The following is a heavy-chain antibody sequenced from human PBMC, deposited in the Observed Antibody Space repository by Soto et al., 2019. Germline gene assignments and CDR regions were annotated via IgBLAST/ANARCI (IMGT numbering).Heavy chain of an antibody. CDR2: IPQDAVDG. CDR1: GFTFSMYS. D-gene: IGHD2-21*02. Sequence: AGGSLRLSCEVSGFTFSMYSMSWVRQSPGKGLEWVAKIPQDAVDGHYADSVKGRFIISRDNGKNSLYLQLNNLRAEDTAVYYCARDHLILPAHDFFYGSDVWGRGATVTVSS. CDR3: ARDHLILPAHDFFYGSDV. V-gene: IGHV3-7*03. J-gene: IGHJ6*02.